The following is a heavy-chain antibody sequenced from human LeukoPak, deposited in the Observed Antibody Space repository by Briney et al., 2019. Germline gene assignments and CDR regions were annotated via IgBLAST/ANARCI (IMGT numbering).Heavy chain of an antibody. CDR2: IKQDGGEK. J-gene: IGHJ5*02. Sequence: GGSLRISCAASGFTFSSYWMSWVRQAPGKGLEWVANIKQDGGEKYYVDSVKGRFTISRDNAKNSLYLQMNSLRAEDTAVYYCAREFGDYYDSSGYYPWGQGTLVTVSS. D-gene: IGHD3-22*01. CDR3: AREFGDYYDSSGYYP. CDR1: GFTFSSYW. V-gene: IGHV3-7*01.